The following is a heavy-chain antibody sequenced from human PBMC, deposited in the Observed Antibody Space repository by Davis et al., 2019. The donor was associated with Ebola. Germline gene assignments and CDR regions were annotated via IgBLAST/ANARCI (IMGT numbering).Heavy chain of an antibody. V-gene: IGHV3-21*01. Sequence: ESLKISCAASGFTFSGYSMNWVRQAPGKGLEWVSSSSSSSSYIYYADSVKGRFTISRDNAKNSLYLQMNSLRAEDTAVYYCAREVAVNYFDYWGQGTLVTVSS. CDR1: GFTFSGYS. J-gene: IGHJ4*02. CDR3: AREVAVNYFDY. D-gene: IGHD6-19*01. CDR2: SSSSSSYI.